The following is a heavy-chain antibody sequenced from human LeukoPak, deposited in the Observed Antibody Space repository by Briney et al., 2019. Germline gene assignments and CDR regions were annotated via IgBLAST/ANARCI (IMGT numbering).Heavy chain of an antibody. CDR2: IKRKTDGATT. Sequence: PGGSLRLSCAASGFTFSNAWVSWVRQAPGKGLEWVGRIKRKTDGATTDYDARVKCRFTISRDESKNKLYLQMNSLKTEDTAVYYCTTEFGQWLVHSDQRNYYYYYMDVWGKGTTVTVSS. D-gene: IGHD6-19*01. J-gene: IGHJ6*03. V-gene: IGHV3-15*01. CDR3: TTEFGQWLVHSDQRNYYYYYMDV. CDR1: GFTFSNAW.